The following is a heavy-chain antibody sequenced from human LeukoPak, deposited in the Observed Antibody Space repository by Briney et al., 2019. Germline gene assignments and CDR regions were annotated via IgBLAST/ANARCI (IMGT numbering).Heavy chain of an antibody. V-gene: IGHV1-2*02. J-gene: IGHJ3*02. D-gene: IGHD3-22*01. CDR2: INPNSGGT. Sequence: ASVKVSRKASGYTFTGYYMHWVRQAPGQGLEWMGWINPNSGGTNYAQKFQGRVTMTRDTSISTAYMELSRLRSDDTAVYYCAREIGDSSGHDAFDIWGQGTMVTVSS. CDR1: GYTFTGYY. CDR3: AREIGDSSGHDAFDI.